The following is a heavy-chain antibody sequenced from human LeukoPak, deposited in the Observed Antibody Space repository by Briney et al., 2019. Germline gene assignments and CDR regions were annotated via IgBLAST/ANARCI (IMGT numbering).Heavy chain of an antibody. CDR1: GYTLTNHG. V-gene: IGHV1-18*01. CDR2: ISAYTGDT. Sequence: GASVKVPCKTSGYTLTNHGIGWVRQAPGQGLEWMGWISAYTGDTHYVQKFNDRVTMTIDTSTSTAYMELTSLRSDDTAFYYCARGMGLRLRPSRFDPWGQGTLVTVSS. CDR3: ARGMGLRLRPSRFDP. D-gene: IGHD2-21*02. J-gene: IGHJ5*02.